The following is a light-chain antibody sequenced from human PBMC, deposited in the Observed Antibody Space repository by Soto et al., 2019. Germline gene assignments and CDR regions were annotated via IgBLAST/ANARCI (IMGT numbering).Light chain of an antibody. Sequence: QAVVTQEPSLTVSPGGTVTPTCASSTGAVTSSNYPNWFQQKPGQPPRSLIHSTSNKHSWTPARFSGCLLGGKAALTLSGVQPEDDAEYYCLLYIGYSQVFGVGTKLTVL. V-gene: IGLV7-43*01. CDR1: TGAVTSSNY. CDR3: LLYIGYSQV. J-gene: IGLJ3*02. CDR2: STS.